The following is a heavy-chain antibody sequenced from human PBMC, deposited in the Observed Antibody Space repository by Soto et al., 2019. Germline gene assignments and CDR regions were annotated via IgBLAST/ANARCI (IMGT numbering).Heavy chain of an antibody. CDR2: ISWNSGSI. CDR1: GFTFDDYA. CDR3: ARDRSQWLVSDAFDI. J-gene: IGHJ3*02. D-gene: IGHD6-19*01. Sequence: PGGSLRLSCAASGFTFDDYAMHWVRQAPGKGLEWVSGISWNSGSIGYADSVKGRFTISRDNAKNSLYLQMNSLRAEDTAVYYYARDRSQWLVSDAFDIWGQGTMVTVSS. V-gene: IGHV3-9*01.